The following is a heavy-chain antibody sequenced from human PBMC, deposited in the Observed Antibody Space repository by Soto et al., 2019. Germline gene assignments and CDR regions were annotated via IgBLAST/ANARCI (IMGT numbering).Heavy chain of an antibody. V-gene: IGHV5-51*01. CDR3: ARRDDSSGYYAVNAFDI. D-gene: IGHD3-22*01. Sequence: GESLKISCKGSGYSFTSYWIGWVRQMPGKGLEWMGIIYPGDSDTRYSPSFQGQVTISADKSISTAYLQWSSLKASDTAMYYCARRDDSSGYYAVNAFDIWGQGTMVTVSS. J-gene: IGHJ3*02. CDR2: IYPGDSDT. CDR1: GYSFTSYW.